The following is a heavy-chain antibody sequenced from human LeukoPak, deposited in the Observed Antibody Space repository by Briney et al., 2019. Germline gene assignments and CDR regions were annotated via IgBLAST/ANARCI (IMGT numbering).Heavy chain of an antibody. CDR1: GGSISSYY. CDR2: IYYSGST. CDR3: ARDVVGIAARYFDY. J-gene: IGHJ4*02. D-gene: IGHD6-6*01. V-gene: IGHV4-59*01. Sequence: SETLSLTCTVSGGSISSYYWSWIRQPPGKGLEWIGYIYYSGSTNYNSSPKSRVTISVDTSKNQFSLKLSSVTAADTAVYYCARDVVGIAARYFDYWGQGTLVTVSS.